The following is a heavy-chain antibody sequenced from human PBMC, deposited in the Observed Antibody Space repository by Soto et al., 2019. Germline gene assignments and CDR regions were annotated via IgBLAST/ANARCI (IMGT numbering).Heavy chain of an antibody. CDR3: ARGGGFGKQYYYYGMDV. D-gene: IGHD3-10*01. J-gene: IGHJ6*02. Sequence: QVQLQQWGAGLLKPSETLSLTCAVYGGSFSGYYWSWIRQPPGKGLEWIGEINHSGGTNYNPSLKSRVTISVDTSKNQFSLKLSSVTAADTAVYYCARGGGFGKQYYYYGMDVWGQGTTVTVSS. V-gene: IGHV4-34*01. CDR1: GGSFSGYY. CDR2: INHSGGT.